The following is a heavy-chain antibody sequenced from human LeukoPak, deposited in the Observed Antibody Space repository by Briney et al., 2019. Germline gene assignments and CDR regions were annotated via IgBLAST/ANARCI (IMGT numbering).Heavy chain of an antibody. V-gene: IGHV3-30*03. CDR1: GFTFSSYG. CDR3: AIIYDSSGYKHVGPFDY. CDR2: ISYDGSNK. J-gene: IGHJ4*02. Sequence: GGSLRLSCAASGFTFSSYGMHWVRQAPGKGLEWVAVISYDGSNKYYADSVKGRFTISRDNSKNTLYLQMNSLRAEDTAVYYCAIIYDSSGYKHVGPFDYWGQGTLVTVSS. D-gene: IGHD3-22*01.